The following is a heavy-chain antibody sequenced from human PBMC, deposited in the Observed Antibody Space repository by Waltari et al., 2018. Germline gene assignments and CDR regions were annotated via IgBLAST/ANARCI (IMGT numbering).Heavy chain of an antibody. V-gene: IGHV3-7*01. CDR2: INQDGNGL. CDR1: GFPFGNYW. CDR3: ARVPLPWYLDY. Sequence: EVQVVESGGGLVQPGGALGLSCAASGFPFGNYWMTWVRRAPGKGLEWVANINQDGNGLHYVDSVRGRFTISRDNAKNSMFLQMNSLRAEDTAVYYCARVPLPWYLDYWGQGTLVTVSS. J-gene: IGHJ4*02.